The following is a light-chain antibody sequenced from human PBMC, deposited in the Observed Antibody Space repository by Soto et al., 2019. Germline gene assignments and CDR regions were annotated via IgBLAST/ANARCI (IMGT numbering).Light chain of an antibody. CDR1: QSVSSN. J-gene: IGKJ5*01. Sequence: ETVMTQSPATLSVSPGERATLSCRASQSVSSNVAWYQQKPGQPPRLLIYGASTRATGVPDRFSGSGSGTEFTLTISSLQSEDFAVDYCQQYNNWPPVTFGQGTRLEIK. CDR3: QQYNNWPPVT. CDR2: GAS. V-gene: IGKV3-15*01.